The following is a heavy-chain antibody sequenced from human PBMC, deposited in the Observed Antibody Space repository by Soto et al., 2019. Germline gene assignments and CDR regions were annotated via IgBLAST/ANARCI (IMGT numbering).Heavy chain of an antibody. V-gene: IGHV3-11*01. CDR3: ARVGDFWSGYYFGY. Sequence: TGGSLRLSCAASGFTFSDYYMSWVRQAPGKGLEWVSYISSSGSTIYYADSVKGRFTISRDNAKNSLYLQMNSLRAEDTAVYYCARVGDFWSGYYFGYWGQGTLVTVSS. CDR1: GFTFSDYY. J-gene: IGHJ4*02. D-gene: IGHD3-3*01. CDR2: ISSSGSTI.